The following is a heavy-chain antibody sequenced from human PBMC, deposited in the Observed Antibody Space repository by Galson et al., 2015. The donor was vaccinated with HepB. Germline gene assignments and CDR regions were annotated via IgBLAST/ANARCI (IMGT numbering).Heavy chain of an antibody. CDR3: ARVPNRYCSGGSCSPYYFDY. D-gene: IGHD2-15*01. CDR2: INLYNGKT. Sequence: SVKVSCKASGYTFTSHIITWVRQSPGQGPEWMGWINLYNGKTNCAPKLQGRVNMTTDTSTSTAYLELRSLRSDDTAVYYCARVPNRYCSGGSCSPYYFDYWGQGTLVTVSS. CDR1: GYTFTSHI. V-gene: IGHV1-18*04. J-gene: IGHJ4*02.